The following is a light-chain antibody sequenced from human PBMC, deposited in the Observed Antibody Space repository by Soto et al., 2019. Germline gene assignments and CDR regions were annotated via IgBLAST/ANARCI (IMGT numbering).Light chain of an antibody. CDR1: SSDVGGYNF. V-gene: IGLV2-8*01. CDR3: QSYDSSLSVFYV. J-gene: IGLJ1*01. CDR2: EVT. Sequence: QSGLTQPPSASGSPGRSVTISCTGASSDVGGYNFVSWYQQHPGKAPKLLIYEVTNRPSGVPDRFSGSKSGASAFLAITGLQAEDEADYYCQSYDSSLSVFYVFGTGTKVTV.